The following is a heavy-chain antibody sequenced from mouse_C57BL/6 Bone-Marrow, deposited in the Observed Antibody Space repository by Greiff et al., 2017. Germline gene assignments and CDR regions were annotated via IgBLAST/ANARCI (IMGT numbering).Heavy chain of an antibody. V-gene: IGHV1-15*01. CDR3: TRGGGPPFAY. CDR2: IDPETGGT. J-gene: IGHJ3*01. CDR1: GYTFTDYE. Sequence: VKLMESGAELVRPGASVTLSCKASGYTFTDYEMHWVKQTPVHGLEWIGAIDPETGGTAYNQKFKGKAILTADKSSSTAYMELRSLTSEDSAVYYCTRGGGPPFAYWGQGTLVTVSA.